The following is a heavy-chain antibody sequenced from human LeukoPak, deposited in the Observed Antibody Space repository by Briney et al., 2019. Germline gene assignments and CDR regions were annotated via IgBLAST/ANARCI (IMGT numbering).Heavy chain of an antibody. Sequence: SETLSLTCAVYGGSFSGYYWSWIRQPPGKGLEWIGEINHSGSTNYNPSLKSRVTISVDTSKNQFSPKLSSVTAADTAVYYCARRTDIVVVPAANFDYWGQGTLVTVSS. CDR3: ARRTDIVVVPAANFDY. J-gene: IGHJ4*02. V-gene: IGHV4-34*01. CDR2: INHSGST. D-gene: IGHD2-2*01. CDR1: GGSFSGYY.